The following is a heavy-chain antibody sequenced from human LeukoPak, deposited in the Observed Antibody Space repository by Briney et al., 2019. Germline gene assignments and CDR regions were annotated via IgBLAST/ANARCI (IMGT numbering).Heavy chain of an antibody. D-gene: IGHD1-26*01. J-gene: IGHJ6*02. CDR3: ARSAGGRYYYGMDV. CDR2: ITSDGNTR. Sequence: PGGSLRLSCAVSGFTFSSYSMNWVRQAPGKGLEWVSYITSDGNTRSCADSVKGRFTISRDNAKNSLYLQMNSLRDEDTAVYYCARSAGGRYYYGMDVWGQGTTVTVSS. V-gene: IGHV3-48*02. CDR1: GFTFSSYS.